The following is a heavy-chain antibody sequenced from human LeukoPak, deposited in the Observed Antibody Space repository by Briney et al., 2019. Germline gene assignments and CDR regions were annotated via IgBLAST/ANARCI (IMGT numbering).Heavy chain of an antibody. CDR3: ARDAWPADTAMADAFDI. J-gene: IGHJ3*02. Sequence: PGRPLRLSCAASGFPFSSYAMHWVRQAPGKGLEWVAVISYDGSNKYYADSVKGRFTISRDNSKNTLYLQMNSLRAEDTAVYYCARDAWPADTAMADAFDIWGQGTMVTVSS. CDR2: ISYDGSNK. D-gene: IGHD5-18*01. CDR1: GFPFSSYA. V-gene: IGHV3-30-3*01.